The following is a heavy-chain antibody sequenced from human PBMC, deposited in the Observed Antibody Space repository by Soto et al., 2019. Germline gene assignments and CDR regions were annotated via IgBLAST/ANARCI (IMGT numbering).Heavy chain of an antibody. J-gene: IGHJ5*02. Sequence: SETLSLTCTVSGGSISSGGYYWSWIRQHPGKGLEWIGYIYYSGRTYYNPSLHSRVSIAVDTTKNQFSLKLTSVTAADTSVYYCARGSFSSSSSWFDPWGRGTLVTVSS. V-gene: IGHV4-31*03. CDR3: ARGSFSSSSSWFDP. CDR1: GGSISSGGYY. CDR2: IYYSGRT. D-gene: IGHD6-6*01.